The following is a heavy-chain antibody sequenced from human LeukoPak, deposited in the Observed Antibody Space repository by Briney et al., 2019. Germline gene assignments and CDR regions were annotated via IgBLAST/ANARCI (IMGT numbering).Heavy chain of an antibody. CDR3: AKPLTSGTPYGNFDY. Sequence: GGSLRLSCAASGFTFSSYAMSWVRQAPGKGLEWASAISGSGGSTYYADSVKGRFTISRDNSKNTLYLQMNSLRAEDTAVYYCAKPLTSGTPYGNFDYWGQGTLVTVSS. D-gene: IGHD3-9*01. CDR1: GFTFSSYA. V-gene: IGHV3-23*01. CDR2: ISGSGGST. J-gene: IGHJ4*02.